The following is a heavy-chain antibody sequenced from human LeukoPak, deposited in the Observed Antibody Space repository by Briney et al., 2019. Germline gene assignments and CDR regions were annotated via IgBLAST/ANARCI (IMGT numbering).Heavy chain of an antibody. D-gene: IGHD3-10*01. CDR1: GGSISRYY. J-gene: IGHJ5*02. Sequence: PLGTLSLTCTVSGGSISRYYWCSSPQSPGKGLECIGYIYYTGGTNYTPSLKSRVTISVETSKIQFSPKLKSVTAADTAVYYCARGGYYGSGNDFMFDPWGQGTLVTVSS. CDR3: ARGGYYGSGNDFMFDP. V-gene: IGHV4-59*01. CDR2: IYYTGGT.